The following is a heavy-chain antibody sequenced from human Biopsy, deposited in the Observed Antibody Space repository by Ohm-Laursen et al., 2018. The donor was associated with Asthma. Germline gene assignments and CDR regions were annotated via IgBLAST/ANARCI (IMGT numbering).Heavy chain of an antibody. CDR3: ARFVQAEEGVF. Sequence: SLRLSCTASRFTYDMHWVRQAPGKGLEWVAVISYDGTNKDYADSVKGRLTFSRDNSQNTLSLEMNSLRAEDTAVYLCARFVQAEEGVFWGQGTRVTVSP. D-gene: IGHD3-10*02. CDR1: RFTYD. CDR2: ISYDGTNK. J-gene: IGHJ4*02. V-gene: IGHV3-30-3*01.